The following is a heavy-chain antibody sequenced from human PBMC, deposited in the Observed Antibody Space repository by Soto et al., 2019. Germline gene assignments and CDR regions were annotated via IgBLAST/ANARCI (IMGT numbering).Heavy chain of an antibody. D-gene: IGHD5-18*01. CDR3: ARGRVRRYSYGPVYSYYGMDV. J-gene: IGHJ6*02. CDR1: GGSFSGYY. CDR2: INHSGST. Sequence: SETLSLTCAVYGGSFSGYYWSWIRQPPGKGLEWIGEINHSGSTNYNPSLKSRVTISVDTSKNQFSLKLSSVTAADTAVYYCARGRVRRYSYGPVYSYYGMDVWGQGTTVTVSS. V-gene: IGHV4-34*01.